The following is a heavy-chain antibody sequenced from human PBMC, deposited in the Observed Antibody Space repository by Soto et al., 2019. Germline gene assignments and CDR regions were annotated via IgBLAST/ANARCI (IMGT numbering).Heavy chain of an antibody. CDR1: GFTFSSYA. J-gene: IGHJ6*03. CDR3: AKDPGRGYSYGRPLPLDYYYYYYMDV. CDR2: ISGSGGST. V-gene: IGHV3-23*01. D-gene: IGHD5-18*01. Sequence: HPGGSLRLSCAASGFTFSSYAMSWVRQAPGKGLEWVSAISGSGGSTYYADSVKGRFTISRDNSKNTLYLQMNSLRAEDTAVYYCAKDPGRGYSYGRPLPLDYYYYYYMDVWGKGTTVTVSS.